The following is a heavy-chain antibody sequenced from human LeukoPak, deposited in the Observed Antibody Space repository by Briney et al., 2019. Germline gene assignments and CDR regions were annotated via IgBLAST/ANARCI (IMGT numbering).Heavy chain of an antibody. V-gene: IGHV1-69*05. CDR2: CFPMSDTK. Sequence: GRCFPMSDTKDYAQKFQGRVTFTTDQSTTTAHMELSNLSPEDTAVYYCAATSIIFNWFDPWGQGTLVTVSS. CDR3: AATSIIFNWFDP. J-gene: IGHJ5*02. D-gene: IGHD1-14*01.